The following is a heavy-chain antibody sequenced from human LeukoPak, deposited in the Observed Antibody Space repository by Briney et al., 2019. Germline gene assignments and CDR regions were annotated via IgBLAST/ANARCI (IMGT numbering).Heavy chain of an antibody. CDR3: ARAGCSSTSCYTFGPSTFCYYMDV. CDR2: IYYCGST. J-gene: IGHJ6*03. Sequence: KPSEPLSLTCTVSGGSISFYYWTWLRQPPGKGLEWIGYIYYCGSTKYNPSLKSRVTMSVDTSKNQFSLRLSSVTAAHTAVYYCARAGCSSTSCYTFGPSTFCYYMDVWGKGTTVTVSS. CDR1: GGSISFYY. D-gene: IGHD2-2*02. V-gene: IGHV4-59*01.